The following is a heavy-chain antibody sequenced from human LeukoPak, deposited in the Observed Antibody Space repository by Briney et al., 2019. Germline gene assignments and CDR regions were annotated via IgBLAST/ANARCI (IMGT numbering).Heavy chain of an antibody. J-gene: IGHJ4*02. Sequence: GGSLRLSCAASGFTFSDYYMSWIRQAPGKGPAGVSLIRRSGNFISYTDSVKGRFTISRENAKNSLYLQMNSLRADDTAVYYCAREGPMLRGVIGGKIDYWGQGTVVTVSS. CDR1: GFTFSDYY. CDR2: IRRSGNFI. CDR3: AREGPMLRGVIGGKIDY. V-gene: IGHV3-11*01. D-gene: IGHD3-10*01.